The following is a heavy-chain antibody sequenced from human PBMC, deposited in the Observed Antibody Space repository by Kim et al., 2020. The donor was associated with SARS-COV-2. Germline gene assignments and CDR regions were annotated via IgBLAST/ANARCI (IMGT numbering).Heavy chain of an antibody. CDR3: AKDSEEDGGWYSLGAFDI. V-gene: IGHV3-23*01. Sequence: GGSLRLSCAASGFTFSSYAMSWVRQAPGKGLEWVSAISGSGGSTYYADSVKGRFTISRDNSKNTLYLQMNSLRAEDTAVYYCAKDSEEDGGWYSLGAFDIWGQGTMVTVSS. J-gene: IGHJ3*02. CDR1: GFTFSSYA. D-gene: IGHD6-19*01. CDR2: ISGSGGST.